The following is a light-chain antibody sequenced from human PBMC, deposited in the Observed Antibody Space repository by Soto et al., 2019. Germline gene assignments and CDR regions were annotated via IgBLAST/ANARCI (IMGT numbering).Light chain of an antibody. CDR3: QSYDSSLSGCYV. Sequence: QSVLTQPPSVSGAPGQRVTISCTGSRSNIGAGYDVHWYQQLPGTAPKLLIYGNSNRPSGVPDRFSGSKSGTSASLAITGLQAEDEADYYCQSYDSSLSGCYVFGTGTKLTVL. CDR2: GNS. J-gene: IGLJ1*01. V-gene: IGLV1-40*01. CDR1: RSNIGAGYD.